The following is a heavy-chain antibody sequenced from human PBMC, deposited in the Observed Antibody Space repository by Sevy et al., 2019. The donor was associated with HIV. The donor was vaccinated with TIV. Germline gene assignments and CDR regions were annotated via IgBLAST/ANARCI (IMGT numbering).Heavy chain of an antibody. CDR1: VGSISHYY. Sequence: SETLPLTCTVSVGSISHYYWSWIRQPPGKGLEWIGFVYYTGNTNYNPSLKGRVTVALDTSKNQFSLKLNSVTAADTAVYYCVRQGGLVDYGMDVWGPGTTVTVSS. J-gene: IGHJ6*02. D-gene: IGHD1-26*01. V-gene: IGHV4-59*01. CDR2: VYYTGNT. CDR3: VRQGGLVDYGMDV.